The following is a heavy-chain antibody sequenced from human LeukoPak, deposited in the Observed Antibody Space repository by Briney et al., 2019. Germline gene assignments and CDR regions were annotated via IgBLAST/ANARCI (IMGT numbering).Heavy chain of an antibody. CDR3: ARAGDIVVVPAGDYYYGMDV. Sequence: SETLSLTCTVSGGSISSYYWSWIRQPPGKGLEWIGEINHSGSTNYNPSLKSRVTISVDTSKNQFSLKLSSVTAADTAVYYCARAGDIVVVPAGDYYYGMDVWGQGTTVTVSS. J-gene: IGHJ6*02. D-gene: IGHD2-2*01. CDR1: GGSISSYY. V-gene: IGHV4-34*01. CDR2: INHSGST.